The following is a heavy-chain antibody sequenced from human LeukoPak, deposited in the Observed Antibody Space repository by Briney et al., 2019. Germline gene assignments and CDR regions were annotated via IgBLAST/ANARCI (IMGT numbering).Heavy chain of an antibody. D-gene: IGHD3-22*01. Sequence: GGSLRLSCVASGFTFSDYWIHWVRQAPGKGLVWVSGINGDGSHINYADSVKGRFTVSRDNAKNTVHLQMNSLRDEDTAVYYCARDVHYYDSSGPNWFDPWGQGTLVTVSS. CDR2: INGDGSHI. CDR1: GFTFSDYW. V-gene: IGHV3-74*01. J-gene: IGHJ5*02. CDR3: ARDVHYYDSSGPNWFDP.